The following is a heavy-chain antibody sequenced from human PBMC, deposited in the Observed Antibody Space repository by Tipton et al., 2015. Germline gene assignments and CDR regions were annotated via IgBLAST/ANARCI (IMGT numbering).Heavy chain of an antibody. Sequence: QSGAEVKKPGASVKVSCKASGYIFINYGISWVRQAPGQGLEWMGWISAYSGYTNYAQNLQGRVTMTTDTSTSTAYMELRSLRSDDTAVYYWARDYGYSSSSAGFWGQGTLVTVSS. D-gene: IGHD6-6*01. CDR1: GYIFINYG. CDR3: ARDYGYSSSSAGF. CDR2: ISAYSGYT. J-gene: IGHJ4*02. V-gene: IGHV1-18*01.